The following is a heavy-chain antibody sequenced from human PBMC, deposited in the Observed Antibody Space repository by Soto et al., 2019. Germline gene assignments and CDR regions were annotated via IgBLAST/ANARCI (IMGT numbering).Heavy chain of an antibody. D-gene: IGHD3-9*01. CDR2: IYYSGST. V-gene: IGHV4-59*01. CDR1: GGSISSFY. Sequence: QVQLQESGPGLVKPTETLSLTCTVSGGSISSFYWNWIRQTPGKGLDWIGYIYYSGSTNYNPSHKSRVSISVDTSKNQFSLRLSSVTAADTAIYYCAIGYYNFLTGYSRSDYYYMDVWGKGTTVTVSS. CDR3: AIGYYNFLTGYSRSDYYYMDV. J-gene: IGHJ6*03.